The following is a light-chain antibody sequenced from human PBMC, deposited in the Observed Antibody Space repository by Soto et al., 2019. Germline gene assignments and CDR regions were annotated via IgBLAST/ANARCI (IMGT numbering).Light chain of an antibody. CDR2: DTT. CDR1: HSDIGAGYG. CDR3: QSFDSSRIGLL. J-gene: IGLJ2*01. V-gene: IGLV1-40*01. Sequence: QAVLTQPPSVTGAPGQRVTISCTGSHSDIGAGYGVHWYQQFPHSAPKLLIYDTTNRPSGVPDRFSGPRSGTSASLAITGLQAEDEAEYYCQSFDSSRIGLLFGGGTKLTVL.